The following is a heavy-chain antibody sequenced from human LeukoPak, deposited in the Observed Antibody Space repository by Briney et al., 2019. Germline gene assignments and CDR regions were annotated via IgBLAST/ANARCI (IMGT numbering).Heavy chain of an antibody. D-gene: IGHD6-19*01. CDR2: IWYDGTNK. CDR1: GFTFSGYG. V-gene: IGHV3-33*06. Sequence: GRSLRLSCVASGFTFSGYGMHWVRQAPGKGLEWVAVIWYDGTNKYYADSVKGRFTISRDNSNNTLVLQMNSLRVEDTAVYYCAKGNSGWYDYWGQGTLVTVSS. CDR3: AKGNSGWYDY. J-gene: IGHJ4*02.